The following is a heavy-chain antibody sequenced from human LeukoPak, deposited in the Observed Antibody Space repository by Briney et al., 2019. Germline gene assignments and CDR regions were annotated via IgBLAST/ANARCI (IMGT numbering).Heavy chain of an antibody. Sequence: PSETLSLTCTVSGGSISSGDYYWSWIRQPPGKGLEWIGYIYYSGSTYYNPSFKSRVTISVDTSKNQFSLKLSSVTAADTAVYYCARVRRYDYYYYYGMDVWGQGTTVTVSS. CDR3: ARVRRYDYYYYYGMDV. V-gene: IGHV4-30-4*01. J-gene: IGHJ6*02. CDR2: IYYSGST. CDR1: GGSISSGDYY. D-gene: IGHD5-12*01.